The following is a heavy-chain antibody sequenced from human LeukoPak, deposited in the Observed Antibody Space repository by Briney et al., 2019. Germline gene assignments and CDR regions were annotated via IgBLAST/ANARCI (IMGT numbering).Heavy chain of an antibody. D-gene: IGHD6-13*01. J-gene: IGHJ4*02. Sequence: PMASVKVSCKASGGTFSSYAISWVRQAPGQGLEWMGWINPNSGGTNYAQKFQGRVTMTRDTSISTAYMELSRLRSDDTAVYYCARFSSSCGCDDYWGQGTLVTVSS. CDR2: INPNSGGT. CDR1: GGTFSSYA. V-gene: IGHV1-2*02. CDR3: ARFSSSCGCDDY.